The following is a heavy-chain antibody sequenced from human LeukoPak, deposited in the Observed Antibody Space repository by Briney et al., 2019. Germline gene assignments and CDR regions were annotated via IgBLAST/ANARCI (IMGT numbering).Heavy chain of an antibody. CDR1: GFTFDDYA. J-gene: IGHJ3*02. CDR2: ISWNSGSI. Sequence: GGSLRLSCAASGFTFDDYAMHWVRQAPGKGLEWVSGISWNSGSIGYADSVKGRFTISSDNAKNSLYLQMNSLRAEDTALYYCAKDTGPGIAAGNAFDIWGQGTMVTVSS. CDR3: AKDTGPGIAAGNAFDI. V-gene: IGHV3-9*01. D-gene: IGHD6-13*01.